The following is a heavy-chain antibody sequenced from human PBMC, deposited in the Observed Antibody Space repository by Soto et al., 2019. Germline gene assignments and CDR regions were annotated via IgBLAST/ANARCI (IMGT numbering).Heavy chain of an antibody. CDR3: ARGKFRGVMFGYFDY. D-gene: IGHD3-16*01. Sequence: PSETLSLTCAVYGGSFSGYYWSWIRQPPGKGLEWIGEINHSGSTNYNPSLKSRVTISVDTSKNQFSLKLSSVTAADTAVYYCARGKFRGVMFGYFDYWGQGTLVTVSS. CDR1: GGSFSGYY. CDR2: INHSGST. V-gene: IGHV4-34*01. J-gene: IGHJ4*02.